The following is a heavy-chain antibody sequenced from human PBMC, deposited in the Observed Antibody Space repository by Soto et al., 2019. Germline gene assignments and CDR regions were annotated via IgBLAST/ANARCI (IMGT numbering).Heavy chain of an antibody. CDR2: ISAYNGNT. J-gene: IGHJ6*02. D-gene: IGHD5-18*01. CDR3: AGESLFVIDTAVDYYYGMDV. CDR1: GYTFTSYG. V-gene: IGHV1-18*01. Sequence: ASVKVSCKASGYTFTSYGISWVRQAPGQGLEWMGWISAYNGNTNYAQKLQGRVTMTTDTSTSTAYMELRSLRSDDTAVYYCAGESLFVIDTAVDYYYGMDVWGQGTTVTVSS.